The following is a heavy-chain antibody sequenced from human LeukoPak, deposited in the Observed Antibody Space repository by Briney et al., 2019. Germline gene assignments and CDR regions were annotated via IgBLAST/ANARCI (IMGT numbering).Heavy chain of an antibody. J-gene: IGHJ4*02. CDR2: ISSNGGST. CDR3: VKEVGLSQSSSSWGYFDY. D-gene: IGHD6-13*01. CDR1: GFTFSSYA. Sequence: PGQSLRLSCSASGFTFSSYAMHWVRQAPGKGLEYVSAISSNGGSTYYADSVKGRFNISRDNSKNTLYRQMSSLRAEDTAVYYCVKEVGLSQSSSSWGYFDYWGQGTLVTVSS. V-gene: IGHV3-64D*06.